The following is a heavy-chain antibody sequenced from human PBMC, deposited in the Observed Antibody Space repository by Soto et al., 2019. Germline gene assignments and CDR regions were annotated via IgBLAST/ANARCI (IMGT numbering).Heavy chain of an antibody. V-gene: IGHV3-23*01. Sequence: EVQLLESGGDLVQPGGSLRLSCAASGFTFSSYAMTWVRQAPGKGLEWVSVISGSGGSTYYADSVKGRFTISRDNSKNTVYMQMNSLRAEDTAVYYCAKSHNYYDSSMYYYYGIDVWGQGTTVTVSS. CDR3: AKSHNYYDSSMYYYYGIDV. CDR1: GFTFSSYA. J-gene: IGHJ6*02. CDR2: ISGSGGST. D-gene: IGHD3-22*01.